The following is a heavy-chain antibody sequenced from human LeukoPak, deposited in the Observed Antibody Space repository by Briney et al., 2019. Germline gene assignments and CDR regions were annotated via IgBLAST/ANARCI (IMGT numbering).Heavy chain of an antibody. V-gene: IGHV3-21*01. J-gene: IGHJ4*02. CDR1: GFAFSTYN. Sequence: PGGSLRLSCAASGFAFSTYNMNWVRQAPGKGLEWVSFISGRSSFIYYADSVRGRFTISRDNAKNSLYLQMNSLRVEDTAIYYCARDQPGFGDLPKTNFDFWGQGTLVSVFS. CDR2: ISGRSSFI. CDR3: ARDQPGFGDLPKTNFDF. D-gene: IGHD3-10*01.